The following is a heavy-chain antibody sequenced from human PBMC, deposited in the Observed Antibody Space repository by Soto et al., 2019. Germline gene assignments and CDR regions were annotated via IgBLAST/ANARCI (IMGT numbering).Heavy chain of an antibody. CDR3: ARGDSTDCSNGVCSFFYNHDMDV. V-gene: IGHV1-2*04. CDR1: GYSFTDYH. CDR2: INPKSGGT. J-gene: IGHJ6*02. D-gene: IGHD2-8*01. Sequence: ASVKVSCKASGYSFTDYHIHWVRQAPGQGLEWLGRINPKSGGTSTAQKFQGWVTMATDTSISTASMELTRLTSDDTAIYYCARGDSTDCSNGVCSFFYNHDMDVWGQGTTVTVSS.